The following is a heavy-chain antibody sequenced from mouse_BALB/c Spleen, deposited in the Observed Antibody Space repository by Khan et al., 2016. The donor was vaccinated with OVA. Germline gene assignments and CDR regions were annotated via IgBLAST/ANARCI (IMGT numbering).Heavy chain of an antibody. CDR1: GYTFTNYW. CDR2: IYPGGTYT. Sequence: VQLQQSGAELIRPGTSVKISCKASGYTFTNYWLGWVKQRPGHGLEWIGDIYPGGTYTNYNEKFRGKATLTTDTSSSTAYMQLSSPTSEDSAVYCCARRATWYFDVWGAGTTVTVSS. CDR3: ARRATWYFDV. J-gene: IGHJ1*01. D-gene: IGHD3-1*01. V-gene: IGHV1-63*02.